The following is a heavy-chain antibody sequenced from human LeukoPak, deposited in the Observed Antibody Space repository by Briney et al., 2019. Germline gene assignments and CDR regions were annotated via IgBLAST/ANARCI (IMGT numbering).Heavy chain of an antibody. V-gene: IGHV4-30-4*02. J-gene: IGHJ5*02. Sequence: PSETLSLTCTVSGGSISSGDYYWSWIRQPPGKGLEWIGYIYYSGSTYYNPSLKSRVTISVDTSKNQFSLRLSSVTAADTAVYYCARGGSTGTNLNWVDPWGQGTLVTVSS. CDR1: GGSISSGDYY. D-gene: IGHD1-1*01. CDR2: IYYSGST. CDR3: ARGGSTGTNLNWVDP.